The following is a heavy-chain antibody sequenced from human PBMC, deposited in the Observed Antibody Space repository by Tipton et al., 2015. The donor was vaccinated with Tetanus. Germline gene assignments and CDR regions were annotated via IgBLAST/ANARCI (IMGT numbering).Heavy chain of an antibody. D-gene: IGHD3-3*01. V-gene: IGHV3-33*01. CDR3: AREWGPVGLRRSFQH. J-gene: IGHJ1*01. CDR1: GFTFNTYD. Sequence: SGFTFNTYDMHWVRQAPGKGLEWVAVSWYDGHNQDYADSVKGRFTISRDTSKNTLYLQMNTLRAEDTAVYYCAREWGPVGLRRSFQHWGQGTLVTVSS. CDR2: SWYDGHNQ.